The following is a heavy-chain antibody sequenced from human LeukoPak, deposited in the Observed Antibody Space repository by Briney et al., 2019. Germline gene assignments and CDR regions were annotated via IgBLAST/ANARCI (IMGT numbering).Heavy chain of an antibody. CDR3: ARLSGSYRRTNWFDP. V-gene: IGHV4-61*02. J-gene: IGHJ5*02. Sequence: PSETLSLTCTVSGGSLSSDSFYWSWIRQPAGKGLEWIGRIQTSGSTNYNPSLTSRVTISVDTSKNQFSLKLSSVTAADTAVYYCARLSGSYRRTNWFDPWGQGTLVTVSS. CDR2: IQTSGST. CDR1: GGSLSSDSFY. D-gene: IGHD1-26*01.